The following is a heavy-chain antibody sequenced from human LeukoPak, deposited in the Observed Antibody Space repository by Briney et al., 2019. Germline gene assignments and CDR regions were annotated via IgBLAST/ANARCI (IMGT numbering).Heavy chain of an antibody. J-gene: IGHJ6*04. CDR1: GYSFTSYW. CDR3: ARHSGYYYGSRTYYYGMDV. Sequence: GESLRISCKGSGYSFTSYWISWVRQMPGKGLEWMGRIDPSDSYTNYSPSFQGHVTISADKSISTAYLQWSSLKASGTAMYYCARHSGYYYGSRTYYYGMDVWGKGTTVTVSS. CDR2: IDPSDSYT. V-gene: IGHV5-10-1*01. D-gene: IGHD3-10*01.